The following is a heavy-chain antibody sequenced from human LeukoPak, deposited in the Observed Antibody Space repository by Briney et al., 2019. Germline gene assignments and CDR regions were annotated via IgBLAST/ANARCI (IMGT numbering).Heavy chain of an antibody. CDR3: AREGTATSFDY. CDR1: GGSISSGDYY. Sequence: SQTLSLTCTVSGGSISSGDYYWSWIRQPPGKGLEWIGYIYYSGSTNYNPSLKSRVTISLDTSKNQFSLKLTSVTAADTAVYYCAREGTATSFDYWGQGTLVTVSS. CDR2: IYYSGST. V-gene: IGHV4-61*08. J-gene: IGHJ4*02.